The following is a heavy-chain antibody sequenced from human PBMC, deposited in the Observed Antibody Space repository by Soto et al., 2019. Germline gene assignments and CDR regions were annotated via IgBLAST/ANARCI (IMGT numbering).Heavy chain of an antibody. Sequence: EVQLVESGGGLVQPGGSLRLSCVASGFTFSSYWMSWVRQAPGGGLEWVANIKQDGTEIHYVESVKGRFTIFRDNAKKSLYLQMNSLRAEDTAVYFCASYSGSYFPVGHDRLGQGTLVTVSS. J-gene: IGHJ5*02. CDR2: IKQDGTEI. CDR3: ASYSGSYFPVGHDR. D-gene: IGHD1-26*01. V-gene: IGHV3-7*01. CDR1: GFTFSSYW.